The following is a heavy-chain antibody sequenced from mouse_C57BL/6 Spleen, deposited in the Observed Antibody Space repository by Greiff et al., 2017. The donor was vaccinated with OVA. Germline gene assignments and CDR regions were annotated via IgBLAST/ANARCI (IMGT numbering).Heavy chain of an antibody. CDR3: APYGSSFFDY. CDR2: IDPSDSYT. J-gene: IGHJ2*01. Sequence: QVQLQQSGAELVKPGASVKLSCKASGYTFTSYWMQWVKQRPGQGLEWIGEIDPSDSYTNYNQKFKGKATLTVDTSSSTAYMQLSSLTSEDSAVYYCAPYGSSFFDYWGQGTTLTVSS. V-gene: IGHV1-50*01. CDR1: GYTFTSYW. D-gene: IGHD1-1*01.